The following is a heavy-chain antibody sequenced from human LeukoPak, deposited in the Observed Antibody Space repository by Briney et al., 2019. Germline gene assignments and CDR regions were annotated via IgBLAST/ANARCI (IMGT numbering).Heavy chain of an antibody. CDR3: ARGGYSGYDYVSDY. CDR1: GGTFSSYA. V-gene: IGHV1-69*04. CDR2: IIPILGIA. D-gene: IGHD5-12*01. J-gene: IGHJ4*02. Sequence: ASVKVSCKASGGTFSSYAISWVRQAPGQGLEWMGRIIPILGIANYAQKFQGRVTITADKSTSTAYMELSSLRSEDTAVYYCARGGYSGYDYVSDYWGQGTLVTVSS.